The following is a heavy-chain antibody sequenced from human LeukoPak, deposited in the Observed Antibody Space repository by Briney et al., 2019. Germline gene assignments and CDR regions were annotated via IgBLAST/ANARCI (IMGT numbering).Heavy chain of an antibody. CDR2: IHYSGST. CDR1: GGSISSSSYY. Sequence: SETLSLTCTVSGGSISSSSYYWGWIRQPPGKGLEWIGSIHYSGSTYYNPSLKSRVTISVDTSKNQFSLKLSSVTAADTAVYYCARQDTAMVSPFDYWGQGTLVTVSS. CDR3: ARQDTAMVSPFDY. D-gene: IGHD5-18*01. J-gene: IGHJ4*02. V-gene: IGHV4-39*01.